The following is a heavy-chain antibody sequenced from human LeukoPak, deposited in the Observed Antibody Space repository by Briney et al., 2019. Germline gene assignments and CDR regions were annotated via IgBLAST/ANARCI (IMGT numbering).Heavy chain of an antibody. D-gene: IGHD6-13*01. CDR1: GYTFTSYD. CDR2: MNPNSGNT. CDR3: ARARGAAAAFDP. J-gene: IGHJ5*02. Sequence: ASVKVSCKAPGYTFTSYDINWVRQATGQGLEWMGWMNPNSGNTGYAQKFQGRVTMTRNTSISTAYMELSSLRSEDTAVYYCARARGAAAAFDPWGQGTLVTVSS. V-gene: IGHV1-8*02.